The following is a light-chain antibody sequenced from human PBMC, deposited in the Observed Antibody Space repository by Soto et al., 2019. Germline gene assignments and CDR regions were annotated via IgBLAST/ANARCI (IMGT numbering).Light chain of an antibody. CDR2: GVT. CDR1: SSYVGGYHY. Sequence: QSVLTHPASVSRSPGHSLTISFTGTSSYVGGYHYVSWYQQHPGKAPKVMIYGVTNRPSGVSNRFSGSKSGNTASLTISGIQADDEADYYCSSYTSTSTYVFGTWTKVTVL. J-gene: IGLJ1*01. V-gene: IGLV2-14*01. CDR3: SSYTSTSTYV.